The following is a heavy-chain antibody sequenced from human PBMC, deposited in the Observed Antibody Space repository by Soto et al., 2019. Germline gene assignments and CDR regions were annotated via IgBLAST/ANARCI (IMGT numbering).Heavy chain of an antibody. D-gene: IGHD1-7*01. CDR1: GFTFSSYA. Sequence: GGSLRLPCAASGFTFSSYAMHWVRQAPGKGLEYVSAISSNGGSTYYANSVKGRFTISRDNSKNTLYLQMGSLRAEDMAVYYCARKTKLELRPYFDYWGQGTLVTVSS. CDR3: ARKTKLELRPYFDY. CDR2: ISSNGGST. J-gene: IGHJ4*02. V-gene: IGHV3-64*01.